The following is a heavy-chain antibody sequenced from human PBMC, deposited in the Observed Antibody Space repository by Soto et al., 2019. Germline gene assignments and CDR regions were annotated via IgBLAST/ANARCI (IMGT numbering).Heavy chain of an antibody. Sequence: ASVKVSCKASGYTFTRYTMNWVRQAPGQRLEWMGWINPDNGNTKSSQKFQDRVIITRDTSASTAYMDLSSLRSEDTAVYYCARGIATGQLDPWGQGTLVTVSA. V-gene: IGHV1-3*01. CDR3: ARGIATGQLDP. CDR2: INPDNGNT. D-gene: IGHD2-15*01. CDR1: GYTFTRYT. J-gene: IGHJ5*02.